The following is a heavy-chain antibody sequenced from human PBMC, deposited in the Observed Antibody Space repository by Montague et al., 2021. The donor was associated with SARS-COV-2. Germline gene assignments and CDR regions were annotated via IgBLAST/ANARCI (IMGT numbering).Heavy chain of an antibody. D-gene: IGHD3-22*01. J-gene: IGHJ4*02. V-gene: IGHV4-34*01. CDR1: GGSFSDYY. Sequence: SETLSLTCAVYGGSFSDYYWSWICQPPGKGLEWIGEINHRGTSKYNTSLKSRVSISLDTSKNQFSLYLSSVTAADTAVYYCARGRQHFNMIVVVMTGGEYYFDXWGQGTLVTVSS. CDR3: ARGRQHFNMIVVVMTGGEYYFDX. CDR2: INHRGTS.